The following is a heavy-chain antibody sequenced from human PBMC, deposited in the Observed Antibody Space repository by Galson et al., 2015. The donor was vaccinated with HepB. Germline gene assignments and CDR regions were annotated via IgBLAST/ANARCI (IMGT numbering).Heavy chain of an antibody. CDR2: ISGSGGST. V-gene: IGHV3-23*01. CDR3: AKPVVVTAIPVNWFDP. CDR1: GFTFSSYA. Sequence: SLRLSCAASGFTFSSYAMSWVRQAPGKGLEWVSAISGSGGSTYYADSVKGRFTISRDNSKNTLYLQMNSLRAEDTAVYYCAKPVVVTAIPVNWFDPWGQGTLVTVSS. J-gene: IGHJ5*02. D-gene: IGHD2-21*02.